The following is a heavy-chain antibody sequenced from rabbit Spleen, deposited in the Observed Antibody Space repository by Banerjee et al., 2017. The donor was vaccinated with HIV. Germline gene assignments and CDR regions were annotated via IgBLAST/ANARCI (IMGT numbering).Heavy chain of an antibody. CDR3: ARDLVSVIGWNFNL. Sequence: VESGGGLVKPGASLTLTSTASGFSCSSGYDMSWVRQAPGKGLEWIACIDTGSSGFTYFATWAKGRFTCSKTSSTTVTLQMTSLTAADTATYFCARDLVSVIGWNFNLWGQGTLVTVS. V-gene: IGHV1S40*01. D-gene: IGHD1-1*01. CDR2: IDTGSSGFT. CDR1: GFSCSSGYD. J-gene: IGHJ4*01.